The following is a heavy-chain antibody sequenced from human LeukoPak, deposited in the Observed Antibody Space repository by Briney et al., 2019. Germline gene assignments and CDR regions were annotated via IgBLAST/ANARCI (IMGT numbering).Heavy chain of an antibody. Sequence: SETLSLTCTVSGAYITNYYLSWIRQPAGKGLEWIGHVSARATIHNPSLKSRVTMSVDSSKKEFSLKLTSLTAADTAVYYCAKEGSNAGPDFEDWGRGILVIVSS. CDR1: GAYITNYY. J-gene: IGHJ4*02. D-gene: IGHD6-13*01. CDR3: AKEGSNAGPDFED. CDR2: VSARAT. V-gene: IGHV4-4*07.